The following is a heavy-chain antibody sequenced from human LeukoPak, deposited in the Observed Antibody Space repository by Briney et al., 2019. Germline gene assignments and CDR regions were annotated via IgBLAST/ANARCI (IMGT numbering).Heavy chain of an antibody. J-gene: IGHJ4*02. CDR1: GGSISSGSYY. CDR3: ARLILGYCSSTSCREVYFDY. Sequence: PSETLSLTCTVSGGSISSGSYYWSWIRQPPGKGLGWIGYIYHSGSTYYNPSLKSRVTISVDRSKNQFSLKLSSVTAADTAVYYCARLILGYCSSTSCREVYFDYWGQGTLVTVST. D-gene: IGHD2-2*01. CDR2: IYHSGST. V-gene: IGHV4-30-2*01.